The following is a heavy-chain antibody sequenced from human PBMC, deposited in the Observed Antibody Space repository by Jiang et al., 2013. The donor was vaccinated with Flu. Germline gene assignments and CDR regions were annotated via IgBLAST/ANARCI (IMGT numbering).Heavy chain of an antibody. V-gene: IGHV3-33*01. Sequence: VVQPGRSLRLSCAASGFTFSSYGMHWSARLRQGLEWVAVIWYDGSNKYYADSVKGRFTISRDNSKNTLYLQMNSLRAEDTAVYYCARDQALFIAARSPFDYWGQGTLVTVSS. CDR3: ARDQALFIAARSPFDY. D-gene: IGHD6-6*01. CDR2: IWYDGSNK. CDR1: GFTFSSYG. J-gene: IGHJ4*02.